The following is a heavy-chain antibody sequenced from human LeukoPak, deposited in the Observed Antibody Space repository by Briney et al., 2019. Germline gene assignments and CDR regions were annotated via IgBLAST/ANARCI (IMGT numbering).Heavy chain of an antibody. J-gene: IGHJ4*02. CDR2: ISYDGSNK. CDR1: GFTFSSYA. CDR3: ARCGPPVLVSYY. V-gene: IGHV3-30-3*01. D-gene: IGHD2-8*02. Sequence: PGGSLRLSCAASGFTFSSYAMHWVRQAPGKGLEWVAVISYDGSNKYYADSVKGRFTISRDNAKNSLYLQMNSLRAEDTAVYYCARCGPPVLVSYYWGQGTLVTVSS.